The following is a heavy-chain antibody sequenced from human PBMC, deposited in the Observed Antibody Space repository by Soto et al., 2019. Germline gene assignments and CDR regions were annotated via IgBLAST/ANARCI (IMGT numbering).Heavy chain of an antibody. J-gene: IGHJ6*02. D-gene: IGHD3-10*01. CDR3: TTASHYYGSGKSGYYYYYGMDV. V-gene: IGHV3-15*01. Sequence: EVQLVESGGGLVKPGGSLRLSCAASGFTFSNAWMSWVRQAPGKGLEWVGRIKSKTDGGTTDYAAPVKGRFTISRDESKNTLYLQMNSLKTEDTAVYYCTTASHYYGSGKSGYYYYYGMDVWGQGTTVTVSS. CDR1: GFTFSNAW. CDR2: IKSKTDGGTT.